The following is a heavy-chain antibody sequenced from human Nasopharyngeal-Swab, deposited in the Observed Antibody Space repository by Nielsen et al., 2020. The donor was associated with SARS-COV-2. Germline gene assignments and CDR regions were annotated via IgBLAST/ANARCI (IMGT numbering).Heavy chain of an antibody. V-gene: IGHV3-21*01. CDR2: ISSSSSYI. J-gene: IGHJ4*02. D-gene: IGHD3-3*01. Sequence: GGSLRLSCAASGFTFSTYTMHWVRQAQGKGLKWVSSISSSSSYIYYADSLKGRVTISRDHAKNSLYLQMNILRAEDTAVYDFVRDRKRSRFLEWLFEYWGQGTLVTVSS. CDR1: GFTFSTYT. CDR3: VRDRKRSRFLEWLFEY.